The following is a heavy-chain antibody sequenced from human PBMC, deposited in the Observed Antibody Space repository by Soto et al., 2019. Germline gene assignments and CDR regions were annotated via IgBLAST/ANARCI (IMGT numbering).Heavy chain of an antibody. V-gene: IGHV4-30-4*08. CDR3: AREESGPFDY. D-gene: IGHD5-12*01. CDR1: GDSLSRADYC. Sequence: PSETLSLTCTVSGDSLSRADYCWSWIRQAPEKGLEWIGYICYSGSTYHNPSLKSRTSMSVDTSKRQFSLTLTSVTAADTAVYYCAREESGPFDYWGQGRLVTVSS. J-gene: IGHJ4*02. CDR2: ICYSGST.